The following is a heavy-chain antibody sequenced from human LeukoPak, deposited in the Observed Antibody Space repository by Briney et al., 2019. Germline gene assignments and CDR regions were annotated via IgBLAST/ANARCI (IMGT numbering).Heavy chain of an antibody. V-gene: IGHV1-18*01. J-gene: IGHJ4*02. CDR3: ATGTSLLWFGELSAFDY. CDR2: ISAYNGNT. CDR1: GYTFTSYV. Sequence: GASVKVSCKASGYTFTSYVISWVRQAPGQGLEWMGWISAYNGNTNYAQKLQGRVTMTTDTSTSTAYMELRSLRSDDTAVYYCATGTSLLWFGELSAFDYWGQGTLVIVSS. D-gene: IGHD3-10*01.